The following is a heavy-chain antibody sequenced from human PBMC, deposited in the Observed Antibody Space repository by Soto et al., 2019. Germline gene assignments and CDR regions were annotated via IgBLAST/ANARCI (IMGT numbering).Heavy chain of an antibody. Sequence: GESLKISCKGSGYSFTSFWIAWVRQMPGKGLEWMGIIYPGDFDTRYSPSFQGQVTISADKSINTAYLQWSSLKASDTAMYYCARRLSPLDPYHFDYWGQGTLVTVSS. V-gene: IGHV5-51*01. CDR3: ARRLSPLDPYHFDY. CDR2: IYPGDFDT. J-gene: IGHJ4*02. CDR1: GYSFTSFW.